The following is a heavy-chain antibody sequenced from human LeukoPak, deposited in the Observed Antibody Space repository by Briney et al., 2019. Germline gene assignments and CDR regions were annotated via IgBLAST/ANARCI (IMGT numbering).Heavy chain of an antibody. V-gene: IGHV4-38-2*02. CDR3: ASRKLGNDY. J-gene: IGHJ4*02. Sequence: SETLSLTCTVSGYSISSGYFWGWMRQPPGKGLEWIGSIYQSETAHYNPSLKSRVTMSADTSKNQFSLKLSSVTAADTAVYYCASRKLGNDYWGQGTLVTVSS. CDR2: IYQSETA. D-gene: IGHD7-27*01. CDR1: GYSISSGYF.